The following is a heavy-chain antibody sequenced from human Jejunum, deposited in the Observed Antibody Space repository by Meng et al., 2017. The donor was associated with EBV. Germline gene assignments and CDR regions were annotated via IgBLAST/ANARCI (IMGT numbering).Heavy chain of an antibody. Sequence: VQLQQSGPGLVKPSQTLSLPCAISGDSVSSDGAAWNWIRQSPSRGLEWLGRTFYRSRWFYDYAPSVKSRITINSDTSKNQFSLHLDSVTPEDTAVYYCARDGPQSLSSFDYWGQGTLVTVFS. CDR1: GDSVSSDGAA. D-gene: IGHD6-6*01. V-gene: IGHV6-1*01. CDR3: ARDGPQSLSSFDY. CDR2: TFYRSRWFY. J-gene: IGHJ4*02.